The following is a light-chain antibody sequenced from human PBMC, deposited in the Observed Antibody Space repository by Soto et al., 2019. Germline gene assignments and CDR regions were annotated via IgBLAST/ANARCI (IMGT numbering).Light chain of an antibody. CDR1: DAPVTSYHY. CDR3: LLTYGGGRG. V-gene: IGLV7-46*01. CDR2: DTT. Sequence: QAVVTQEPSLTVSPGGTVTLTCGSSDAPVTSYHYPYWYQQRPGQVPRTLIYDTTNRQSWAPARFSGSLVGVKAALTLSGAQPEDEADYYGLLTYGGGRGFGGGTKVTVL. J-gene: IGLJ2*01.